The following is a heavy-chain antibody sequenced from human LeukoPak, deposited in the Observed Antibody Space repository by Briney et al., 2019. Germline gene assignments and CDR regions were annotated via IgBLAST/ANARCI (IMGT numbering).Heavy chain of an antibody. Sequence: PSETLSLTCTVSGYSISSGYYWGWIRQPPGKGLEWIGSIYHSGSTYYNPSLKSRVTIPVDTSKNQFSLKLSSVTAADTAVYYCARQGDFWSGYFDYWGQGSLVTVSS. V-gene: IGHV4-38-2*02. CDR3: ARQGDFWSGYFDY. CDR1: GYSISSGYY. CDR2: IYHSGST. D-gene: IGHD3-3*01. J-gene: IGHJ4*02.